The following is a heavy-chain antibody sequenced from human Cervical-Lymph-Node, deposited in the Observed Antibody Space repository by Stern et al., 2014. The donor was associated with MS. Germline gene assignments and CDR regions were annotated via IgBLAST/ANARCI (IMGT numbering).Heavy chain of an antibody. CDR1: AYNFTNYG. J-gene: IGHJ4*02. Sequence: VQLVQSGAEVKKPGASVKVSCKTSAYNFTNYGVTWVRRAPGQGLECMGWISGYKGNTKYEQKFQGRVAMTTDTSTKTAYMELRSLRSSDTAVYYYARAGYDVSGLSDYWGQGTLVTVSS. CDR2: ISGYKGNT. D-gene: IGHD5-12*01. CDR3: ARAGYDVSGLSDY. V-gene: IGHV1-18*01.